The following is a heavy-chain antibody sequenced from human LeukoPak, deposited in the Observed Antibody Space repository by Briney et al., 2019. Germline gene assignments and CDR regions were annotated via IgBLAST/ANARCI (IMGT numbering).Heavy chain of an antibody. CDR2: IYYSGST. V-gene: IGHV4-61*01. Sequence: PSETLSLTCTVSGGSVSSGSYYWSWLRQPPGKGLEWIGYIYYSGSTNYNPSLKSRVTISVDTSKNQFSLKLSSVTAADTAVYYCARDQAYYYGSGSYYTWGQGTLVTVSS. CDR1: GGSVSSGSYY. D-gene: IGHD3-10*01. J-gene: IGHJ4*02. CDR3: ARDQAYYYGSGSYYT.